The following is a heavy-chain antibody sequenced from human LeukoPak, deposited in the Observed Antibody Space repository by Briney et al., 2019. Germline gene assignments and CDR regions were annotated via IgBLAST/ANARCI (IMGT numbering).Heavy chain of an antibody. Sequence: GGSLRLSCAASGFTFSSYWMSWVRQAPGKGLERVANIKQDGSEKYYVDSVKGRFTISRDNAKNSLYLQMNSLRAEDTAVYYCARDAAPYYYGSGSGLGYWGQGTLVSVSS. V-gene: IGHV3-7*01. CDR2: IKQDGSEK. CDR1: GFTFSSYW. J-gene: IGHJ4*02. CDR3: ARDAAPYYYGSGSGLGY. D-gene: IGHD3-10*01.